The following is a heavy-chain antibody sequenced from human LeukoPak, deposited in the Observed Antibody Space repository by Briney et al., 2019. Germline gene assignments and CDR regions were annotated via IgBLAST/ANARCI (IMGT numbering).Heavy chain of an antibody. CDR2: INPSGGST. CDR1: GYTFTSYY. D-gene: IGHD5-12*01. CDR3: ANLAGYSGYDLAFDI. V-gene: IGHV1-46*01. Sequence: GASVEVSCKASGYTFTSYYMHWVRQAPGQGLEWMGIINPSGGSTSYAQKFQGRVTMTRDMSTSTVYMELSSLRSEDTAVYYCANLAGYSGYDLAFDIWGQGTMVTVSS. J-gene: IGHJ3*02.